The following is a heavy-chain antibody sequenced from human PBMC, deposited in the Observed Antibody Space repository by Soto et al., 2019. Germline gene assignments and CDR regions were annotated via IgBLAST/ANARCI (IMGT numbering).Heavy chain of an antibody. D-gene: IGHD3-22*01. Sequence: GGSLRLSCAASGFSFSTYAMSWVRQAPGKGLEWVSAITSSGSDTYYADSVKGRFTISKDSSKNTVYLQMNSLRAEDTAVFYCAKRGHYDSSRNYAPFDHWGQGTLVTVSS. CDR2: ITSSGSDT. CDR3: AKRGHYDSSRNYAPFDH. CDR1: GFSFSTYA. J-gene: IGHJ4*02. V-gene: IGHV3-23*01.